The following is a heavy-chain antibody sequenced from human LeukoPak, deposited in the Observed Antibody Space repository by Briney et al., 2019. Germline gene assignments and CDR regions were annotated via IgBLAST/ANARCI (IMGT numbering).Heavy chain of an antibody. CDR3: ARGKRELLED. CDR2: INSDGSSA. CDR1: GITFSSYW. Sequence: GGPLRLSCAASGITFSSYWMHWVRQAPGKGLVWVSRINSDGSSASYADSVKGRFTISRDNAKNTVYLQMNSLRGEDTAVYYCARGKRELLEDWGQGTLVNVSS. J-gene: IGHJ4*02. D-gene: IGHD1-26*01. V-gene: IGHV3-74*01.